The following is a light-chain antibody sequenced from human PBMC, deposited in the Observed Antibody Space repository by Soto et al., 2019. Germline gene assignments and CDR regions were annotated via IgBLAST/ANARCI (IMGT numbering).Light chain of an antibody. CDR1: QSVSSY. V-gene: IGKV3-11*01. CDR3: QQRINWPIT. J-gene: IGKJ5*01. Sequence: EIELTQSPATLSLSPGERATLSCRASQSVSSYLAWYQQKPGQAPRLLIYDASNRATGIPARFSGSGSGTDFTLTISSLEPEDFAVYYCQQRINWPITFGQGTRLEIK. CDR2: DAS.